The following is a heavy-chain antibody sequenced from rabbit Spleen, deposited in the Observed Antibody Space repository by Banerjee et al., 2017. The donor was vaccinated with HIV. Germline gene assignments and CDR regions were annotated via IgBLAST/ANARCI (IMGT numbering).Heavy chain of an antibody. CDR3: ARGANSVGSGYDL. Sequence: QEQLEESGGDLVKPGASLTLTCTASGFSFSSSHWICWVRQAPGKGLEWIACIVGGGKSTTWYARWVKGRFTISEASSTTVTLQMTSLTAADTATYFCARGANSVGSGYDLWGPGTLVTVS. CDR2: IVGGGKSTT. CDR1: GFSFSSSHW. J-gene: IGHJ4*01. D-gene: IGHD1-1*01. V-gene: IGHV1S45*01.